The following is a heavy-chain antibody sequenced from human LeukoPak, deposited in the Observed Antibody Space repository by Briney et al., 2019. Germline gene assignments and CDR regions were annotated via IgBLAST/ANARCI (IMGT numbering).Heavy chain of an antibody. CDR3: ARGYLDPLVGATSYFDY. D-gene: IGHD1-26*01. V-gene: IGHV1-2*02. J-gene: IGHJ4*02. Sequence: ASVQVSCKASGYTFTGYYMHWVRQAPGQGLEWMGWINPNSGGTNYAQKFQGRVTMTRDTSISTAYMELSRLRSDDTAVYYCARGYLDPLVGATSYFDYWGQGTLVTVSS. CDR2: INPNSGGT. CDR1: GYTFTGYY.